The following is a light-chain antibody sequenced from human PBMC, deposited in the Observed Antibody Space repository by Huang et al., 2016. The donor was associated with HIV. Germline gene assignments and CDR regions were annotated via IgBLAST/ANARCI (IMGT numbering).Light chain of an antibody. V-gene: IGKV1-6*01. J-gene: IGKJ2*01. CDR3: LQDYNYPYT. Sequence: AIQMTQSPSSLSASLGDRVSITCRASQGIRDDLGWYQQKPGRAPKLLIYSASHLQSGGPSRFSGSGAGTDFTLTISSRQPEDFATYYCLQDYNYPYTFGQGTKLEIK. CDR2: SAS. CDR1: QGIRDD.